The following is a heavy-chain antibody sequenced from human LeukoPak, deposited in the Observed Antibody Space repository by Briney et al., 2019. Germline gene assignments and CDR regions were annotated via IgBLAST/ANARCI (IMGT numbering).Heavy chain of an antibody. CDR1: GGTFSSYA. CDR3: ARDHLLSDFWSGFHYYYYMDV. V-gene: IGHV1-69*13. J-gene: IGHJ6*03. CDR2: IIPIFSTA. Sequence: SVKVSCNASGGTFSSYAISWVRQAPGQGLEWMGGIIPIFSTANYAQKFQSRVTITADESKSTAYMELSSLRSEDTAVYYCARDHLLSDFWSGFHYYYYMDVWGKGTTVTVSS. D-gene: IGHD3-3*01.